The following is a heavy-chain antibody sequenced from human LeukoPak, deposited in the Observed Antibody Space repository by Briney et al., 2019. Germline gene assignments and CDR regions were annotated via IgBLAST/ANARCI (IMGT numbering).Heavy chain of an antibody. CDR2: INKDGSEK. CDR3: ARDSERSSSFAFDI. Sequence: PGGSLRLSCAASGFTVSNYWMSWVRQAPGKGLEWVANINKDGSEKYYVDSLTGRVTLSRDNAKNSLYLQINSLRAEDTAVYFCARDSERSSSFAFDIWGQGTMVTVSS. V-gene: IGHV3-7*01. J-gene: IGHJ3*02. D-gene: IGHD2-2*01. CDR1: GFTVSNYW.